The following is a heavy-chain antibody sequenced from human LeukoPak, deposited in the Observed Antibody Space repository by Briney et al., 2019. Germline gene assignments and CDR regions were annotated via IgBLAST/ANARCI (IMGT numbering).Heavy chain of an antibody. CDR1: GYTFTVYY. CDR3: ARDCSSTNYQGAFDI. V-gene: IGHV1-2*02. J-gene: IGHJ3*02. D-gene: IGHD2-2*01. CDR2: INPNSGGT. Sequence: ASVTVSCKASGYTFTVYYMHWVRQAPGEGVGWMGWINPNSGGTNYAQKFQGRVTMTRDTSISTAYMELSRLRSDDTAVYYCARDCSSTNYQGAFDIWGQGTMVTVSS.